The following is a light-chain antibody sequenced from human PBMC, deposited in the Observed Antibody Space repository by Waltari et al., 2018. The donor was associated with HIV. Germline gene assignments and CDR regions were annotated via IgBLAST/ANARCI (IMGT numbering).Light chain of an antibody. J-gene: IGLJ3*02. Sequence: QSALTQPASVSGNPGQSVTITCTGTALDIGNYNIVSWFQQHPGKAPKLLIYDVSKRPSGVSSRFSGSKSGYFASLTISGLLTEDESSYYCLTYVSKTSTWQFGGGTYLTV. V-gene: IGLV2-23*02. CDR2: DVS. CDR1: ALDIGNYNI. CDR3: LTYVSKTSTWQ.